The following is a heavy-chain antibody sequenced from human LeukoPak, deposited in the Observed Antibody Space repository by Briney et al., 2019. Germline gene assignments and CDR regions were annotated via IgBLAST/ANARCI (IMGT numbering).Heavy chain of an antibody. Sequence: SETLSLTCTVSGGSMSGYYWNWIRQPPGKGLEWIGYIYDNGNTNYNPSLKSRLTISVDTSKNQFSLNLTSVTAADTAVYFCARDQSRYASGSDAFDIWGQGTMVTVSS. CDR3: ARDQSRYASGSDAFDI. V-gene: IGHV4-59*01. D-gene: IGHD3-10*01. CDR2: IYDNGNT. CDR1: GGSMSGYY. J-gene: IGHJ3*02.